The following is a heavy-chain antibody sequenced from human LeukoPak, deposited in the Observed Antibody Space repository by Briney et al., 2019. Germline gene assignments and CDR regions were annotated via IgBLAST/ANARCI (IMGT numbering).Heavy chain of an antibody. CDR2: ISRSGSTK. D-gene: IGHD2-15*01. CDR3: ARVLRYCSGGNCYSGGLGYMDV. CDR1: GFTFSGYN. Sequence: PGGSLRLSCAASGFTFSGYNMRWIRQAPGKVLEWVSSISRSGSTKYYADSVKGRFTISRDNAKNSLFLQMNSLRAEDTAVYYCARVLRYCSGGNCYSGGLGYMDVWGKGTTVTISS. J-gene: IGHJ6*03. V-gene: IGHV3-11*01.